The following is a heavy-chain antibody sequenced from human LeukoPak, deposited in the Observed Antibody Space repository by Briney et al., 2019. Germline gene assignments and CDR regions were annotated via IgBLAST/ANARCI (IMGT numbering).Heavy chain of an antibody. CDR1: GFTVSSNY. CDR3: ARFITMVRGRGFDY. CDR2: IYSGGST. V-gene: IGHV3-66*01. J-gene: IGHJ4*02. Sequence: PGGSLRLSCAASGFTVSSNYMSWVRQAPGKGLEWVSVIYSGGSTYYADSVKGRFTISSDNSKNTLYLQMNSLRAEDTAVCYCARFITMVRGRGFDYWGQGTLVTVSS. D-gene: IGHD3-10*01.